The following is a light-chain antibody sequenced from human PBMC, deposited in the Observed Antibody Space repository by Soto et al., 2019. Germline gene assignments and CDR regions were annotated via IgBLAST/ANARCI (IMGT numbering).Light chain of an antibody. CDR2: KAS. Sequence: DIQMTQSPSTLSASVGDRVTITCRASQSISTWLAWYQQKPGKAPKLLIYKASSSESGVPSRFSCSGSGTEFTLTISXLQPDDFASYYCQQYNSYRSFGQGTKVDIK. CDR3: QQYNSYRS. CDR1: QSISTW. V-gene: IGKV1-5*03. J-gene: IGKJ1*01.